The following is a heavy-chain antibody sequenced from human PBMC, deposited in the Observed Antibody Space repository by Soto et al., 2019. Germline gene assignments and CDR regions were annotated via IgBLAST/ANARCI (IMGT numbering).Heavy chain of an antibody. CDR3: ARVVSPYYYDSSGYLYYFDY. Sequence: SETLSLTCTVSGGSISSGGYYWSWIRQHPGKGLEWIGNIYYSGSPYYNPSLKSRVTIYVNTAKNQFSLKLGSVTAADRAVYYCARVVSPYYYDSSGYLYYFDYWGQGTLVTVSS. V-gene: IGHV4-31*03. CDR1: GGSISSGGYY. D-gene: IGHD3-22*01. J-gene: IGHJ4*02. CDR2: IYYSGSP.